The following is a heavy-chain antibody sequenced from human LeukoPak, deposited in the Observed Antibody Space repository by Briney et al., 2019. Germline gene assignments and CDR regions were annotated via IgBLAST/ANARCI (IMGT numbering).Heavy chain of an antibody. J-gene: IGHJ6*03. CDR3: ARIFEHFWSGYYGYYYYMDV. Sequence: SSETLSLTCTVSGVSISSSSYYWGWIRQPPGKGLEWIGSIYYSGSTYYNPSLRSRVTISVDTSKNQFSLKLSSVTAADTAVYYCARIFEHFWSGYYGYYYYMDVWGKGTTVTVSS. CDR1: GVSISSSSYY. CDR2: IYYSGST. D-gene: IGHD3-3*02. V-gene: IGHV4-39*01.